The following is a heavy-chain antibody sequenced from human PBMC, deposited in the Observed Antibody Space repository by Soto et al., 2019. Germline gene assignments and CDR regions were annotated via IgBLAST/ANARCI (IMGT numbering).Heavy chain of an antibody. V-gene: IGHV1-69*01. CDR1: GGTFSSYA. J-gene: IGHJ6*02. CDR2: IIPISGTA. CDR3: ARSQGSSTSLEIYYYYYYGMDV. D-gene: IGHD2-2*01. Sequence: QVQLVQSGAEVKKPGSSVKVSCKASGGTFSSYAISWVRQAPGQGLEWMGGIIPISGTANYAQKIQGRVTISADESMSTAYMELSSLRSEDTAVYYCARSQGSSTSLEIYYYYYYGMDVWGQGTTVTVSS.